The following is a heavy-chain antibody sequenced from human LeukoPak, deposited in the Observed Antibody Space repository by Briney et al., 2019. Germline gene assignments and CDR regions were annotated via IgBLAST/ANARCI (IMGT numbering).Heavy chain of an antibody. J-gene: IGHJ4*02. CDR3: ATEFIVVVRGFDLDY. CDR1: GFTFSSYA. D-gene: IGHD2-15*01. Sequence: GGSLRLSCAASGFTFSSYAMHWVRQAPGKGLEWVAVISYDGSNKYYADSVKGRFTISRDNSKNTLYLQMNSLRAEDTAVYYCATEFIVVVRGFDLDYWGQGTLVTVSS. V-gene: IGHV3-30-3*01. CDR2: ISYDGSNK.